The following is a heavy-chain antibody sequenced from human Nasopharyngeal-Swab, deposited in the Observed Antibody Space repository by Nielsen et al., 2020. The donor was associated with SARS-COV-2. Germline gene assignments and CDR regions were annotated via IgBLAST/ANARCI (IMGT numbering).Heavy chain of an antibody. J-gene: IGHJ4*02. CDR1: GYTFTSYA. Sequence: SVKVSCKASGYTFTSYAMHWVRQAPGQRLEWMGWINAGNGNTKYSQKFQGRVTITRDTSASTAYMELSSLRSEDTAVYYCARDYLSRTNYGSDYWGQGTLVTVSS. V-gene: IGHV1-3*01. D-gene: IGHD3-10*01. CDR3: ARDYLSRTNYGSDY. CDR2: INAGNGNT.